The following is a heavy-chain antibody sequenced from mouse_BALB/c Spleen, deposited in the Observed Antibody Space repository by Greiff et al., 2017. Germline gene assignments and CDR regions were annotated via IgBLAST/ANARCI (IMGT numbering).Heavy chain of an antibody. V-gene: IGHV8-11*01. Sequence: QVTLKVSGPGILQPSQTLSLTCSFSGFSLSTYGIGVGWIRQPSGKGLEWLAHIWWNDNKYYNTALKSRLTISKDTSNNQVFLKIASVDTADTATYYCARIRASRQYYYAMDYWGQGTSVTVSS. CDR1: GFSLSTYGIG. J-gene: IGHJ4*01. CDR3: ARIRASRQYYYAMDY. CDR2: IWWNDNK. D-gene: IGHD3-1*01.